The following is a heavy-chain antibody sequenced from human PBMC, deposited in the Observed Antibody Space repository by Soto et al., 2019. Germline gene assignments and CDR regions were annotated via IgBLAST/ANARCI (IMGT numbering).Heavy chain of an antibody. CDR2: IYPDDSDT. CDR1: GYSFTSSW. Sequence: GESLKISCQGSGYSFTSSWIGWVRQMPGKGLEWMGIIYPDDSDTRYSPSFQGQVTISVDNSISTAFLQWSSLKASDTAMYYCARGGSVSFGFDYWGQGTLVTVPS. J-gene: IGHJ4*02. CDR3: ARGGSVSFGFDY. V-gene: IGHV5-51*01. D-gene: IGHD3-10*01.